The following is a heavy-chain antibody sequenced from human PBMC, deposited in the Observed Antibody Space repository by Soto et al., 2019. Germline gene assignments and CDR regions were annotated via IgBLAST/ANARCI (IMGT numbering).Heavy chain of an antibody. D-gene: IGHD2-2*01. Sequence: QVQLVQSGAEVKKPWSSVKVSCKASGGTFSSYAIRWVRPAPGQGLEWMGGIIPIFGTANYAQKFQGRVTITADESTSTASMELSSLRTEETALYYCARHDCIITSCYYYYFYSMDVWGQGTTVTVS. CDR2: IIPIFGTA. CDR1: GGTFSSYA. J-gene: IGHJ6*02. CDR3: ARHDCIITSCYYYYFYSMDV. V-gene: IGHV1-69*12.